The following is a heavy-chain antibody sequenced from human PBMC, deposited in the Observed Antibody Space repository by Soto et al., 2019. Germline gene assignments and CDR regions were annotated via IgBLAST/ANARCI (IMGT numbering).Heavy chain of an antibody. V-gene: IGHV4-39*01. CDR2: VHDTGTT. CDR3: ARGLSSPSAAGV. Sequence: QLQLQESGPGLVKPSETLSLTCAVSGGSVSSGGNYWGWIRQSPGKGLEWFGSVHDTGTTHYNPSLTSRVTISVDTSKNQFSLNVNSVTAADTAVYYCARGLSSPSAAGVWGQGTLVTVSS. CDR1: GGSVSSGGNY. J-gene: IGHJ4*02. D-gene: IGHD6-6*01.